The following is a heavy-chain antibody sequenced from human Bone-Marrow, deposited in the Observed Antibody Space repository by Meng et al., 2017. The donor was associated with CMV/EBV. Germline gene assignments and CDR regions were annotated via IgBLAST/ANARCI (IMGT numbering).Heavy chain of an antibody. D-gene: IGHD4-17*01. V-gene: IGHV4-38-2*02. CDR1: GYSISSGYY. Sequence: SETLSLTCTVSGYSISSGYYWGWIRQPPGKGLEWIGSIYHSGSTYYNPSLKSRVTISVDTSKNQFSLKLSSVTAADTAVYYCARDYYGEYGDAFDIWGQGTMVTVSS. CDR3: ARDYYGEYGDAFDI. CDR2: IYHSGST. J-gene: IGHJ3*02.